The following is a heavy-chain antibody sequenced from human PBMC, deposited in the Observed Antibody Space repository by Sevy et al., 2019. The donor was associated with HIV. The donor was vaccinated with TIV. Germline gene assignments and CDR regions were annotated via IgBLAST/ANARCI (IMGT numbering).Heavy chain of an antibody. CDR3: ARDFTVFGVVSGIDY. D-gene: IGHD3-3*01. J-gene: IGHJ4*02. CDR2: ISDDSRYI. CDR1: GFTFRTYS. V-gene: IGHV3-21*04. Sequence: GGSLRLSCAASGFTFRTYSMNWVRQAPGKGLEWLSSISDDSRYIYYSDSVKGRFTISRANAKNFLLLQINNLGVEDTAIYYCARDFTVFGVVSGIDYWGQGNLVTVSS.